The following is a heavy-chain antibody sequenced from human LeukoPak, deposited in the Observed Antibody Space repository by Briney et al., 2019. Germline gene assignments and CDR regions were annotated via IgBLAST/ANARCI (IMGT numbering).Heavy chain of an antibody. CDR3: ARTLYSGSYYPDY. Sequence: SVKVSCKASGGTFSSYAISWVRQAPGQGLEWTGRIIPIFGTANYAQKFQGRVTITTDESTSTAYMELSSLRSEDTAVYYCARTLYSGSYYPDYWGQGTLVTVSS. D-gene: IGHD1-26*01. J-gene: IGHJ4*02. CDR1: GGTFSSYA. CDR2: IIPIFGTA. V-gene: IGHV1-69*05.